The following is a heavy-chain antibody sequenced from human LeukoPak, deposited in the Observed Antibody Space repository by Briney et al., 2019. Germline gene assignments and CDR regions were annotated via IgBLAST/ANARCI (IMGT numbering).Heavy chain of an antibody. CDR3: ARDKEDDFWSGYGPYFDL. D-gene: IGHD3-3*01. CDR2: ISGYNGNT. V-gene: IGHV1-18*01. Sequence: GASVKVSCKASGYTFTNYGISWVRQAPGQGLEWMGWISGYNGNTNYAQKFQGRITMTTDTSTSTGYMELSRLRSDDTAVYYCARDKEDDFWSGYGPYFDLWGRGTLVTVSS. J-gene: IGHJ2*01. CDR1: GYTFTNYG.